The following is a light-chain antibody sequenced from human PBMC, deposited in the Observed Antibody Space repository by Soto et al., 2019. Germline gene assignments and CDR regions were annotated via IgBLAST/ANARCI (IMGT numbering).Light chain of an antibody. V-gene: IGLV1-51*02. J-gene: IGLJ3*02. CDR3: GTWDSSLSAGRV. CDR2: ENN. CDR1: SSNIGNNY. Sequence: QPVLTQPPSVSAAPGQKVTISCSGSSSNIGNNYVSWYQQLPGTAPKLLIYENNKRTSGIPDRFSGSKSGTSATLGITGLQTGDEADYYCGTWDSSLSAGRVFGGGTKLPVL.